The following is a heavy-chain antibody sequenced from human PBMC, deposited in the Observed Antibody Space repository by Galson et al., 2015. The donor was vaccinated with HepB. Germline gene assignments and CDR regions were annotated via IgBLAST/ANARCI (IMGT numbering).Heavy chain of an antibody. D-gene: IGHD2-2*02. J-gene: IGHJ3*02. Sequence: SLRLSCAASGFTFSSYAMSWVRQAPGKGLEWVSAISGSGGSTYYADSVKGRFTISRDNSKNTLYLQMNSLRAEDTAVYYCAKDLFVVVPAAIGFAGGLDAFDIWGQGTMVTVSS. V-gene: IGHV3-23*01. CDR1: GFTFSSYA. CDR2: ISGSGGST. CDR3: AKDLFVVVPAAIGFAGGLDAFDI.